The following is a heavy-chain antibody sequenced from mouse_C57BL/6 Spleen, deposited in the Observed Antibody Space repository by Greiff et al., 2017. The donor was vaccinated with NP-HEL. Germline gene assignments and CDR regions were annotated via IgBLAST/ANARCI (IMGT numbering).Heavy chain of an antibody. CDR2: INPSNGGT. CDR1: GYTFTSYW. Sequence: QVQLKQPGTELVKPGASVKLSCKASGYTFTSYWMHWVKQRPGQGLEWIGNINPSNGGTNYNEKFKSKATLTVDKSSSTAYMQLSSLTSEDSAVYYCARLLTVVDWYFDVWGTGTTVTVSS. CDR3: ARLLTVVDWYFDV. D-gene: IGHD1-1*01. V-gene: IGHV1-53*01. J-gene: IGHJ1*03.